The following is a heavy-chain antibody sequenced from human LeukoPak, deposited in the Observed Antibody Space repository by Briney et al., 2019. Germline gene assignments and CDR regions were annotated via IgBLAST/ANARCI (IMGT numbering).Heavy chain of an antibody. CDR3: ARRTLRYFDWLPFDP. D-gene: IGHD3-9*01. CDR1: GFTFSSYS. J-gene: IGHJ5*02. Sequence: PGGSLRLSCAASGFTFSSYSMNWVRQPPGKGLEWIGEINHSGSTNYNPSLKSRVTISVDTSKNPFSLKLSSVTAADTAVYYRARRTLRYFDWLPFDPWGQGTLVTVSS. CDR2: INHSGST. V-gene: IGHV4-34*01.